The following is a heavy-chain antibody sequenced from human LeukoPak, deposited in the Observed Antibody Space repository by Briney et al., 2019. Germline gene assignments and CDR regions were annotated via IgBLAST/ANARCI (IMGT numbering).Heavy chain of an antibody. D-gene: IGHD2-2*01. CDR2: ISSSSSTI. CDR3: ARASPYCSSTSCYGPAYYYYMDV. Sequence: QAGGSLRLSCAASGFTFSSYSMNWVRQAPGKGLEWVSYISSSSSTIYYADSVKGRFTISRDNAKNSLYLQMNSLRAEDTAVYYCARASPYCSSTSCYGPAYYYYMDVWGKGTTVTVSS. CDR1: GFTFSSYS. J-gene: IGHJ6*03. V-gene: IGHV3-48*01.